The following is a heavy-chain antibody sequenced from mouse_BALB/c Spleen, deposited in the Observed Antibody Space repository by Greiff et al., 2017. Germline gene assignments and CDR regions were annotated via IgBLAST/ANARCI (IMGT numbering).Heavy chain of an antibody. CDR3: ARSTGWYFDV. CDR1: GFTFSSYG. Sequence: EVKLMESGGDLVKPGGSLKLSCAASGFTFSSYGMSWVRQTPDKRLEWVATISSGGSYTYYPDSVKGRFTISRDNAKNTLYLQMSSLKSEDTAMYYCARSTGWYFDVWGAGTTVTVSS. V-gene: IGHV5-6*01. CDR2: ISSGGSYT. D-gene: IGHD1-1*01. J-gene: IGHJ1*01.